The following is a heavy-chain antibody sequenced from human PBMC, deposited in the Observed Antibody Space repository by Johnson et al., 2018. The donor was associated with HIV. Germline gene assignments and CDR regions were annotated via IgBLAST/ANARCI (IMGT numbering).Heavy chain of an antibody. CDR1: AFTFSRHA. Sequence: VLLVESGGGVVQPERSLRLSCSASAFTFSRHAMHWVRQAPGKGLEWFSYISSSGSTIYYAASVKGRFTISRDNAKNSLYLQMNSLRAEDTAVYYCARLTGQQLVPRGGAFDIWGQGTMVTVSS. D-gene: IGHD6-13*01. V-gene: IGHV3-48*03. CDR3: ARLTGQQLVPRGGAFDI. CDR2: ISSSGSTI. J-gene: IGHJ3*02.